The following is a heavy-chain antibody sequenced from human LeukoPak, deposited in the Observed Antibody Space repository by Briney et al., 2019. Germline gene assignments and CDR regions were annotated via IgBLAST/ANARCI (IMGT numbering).Heavy chain of an antibody. CDR3: XXXXXXXXXXSSGRGGFEY. J-gene: IGHJ4*02. CDR1: GFSFSDYH. CDR2: INSGGSTK. Sequence: GGSLRLSCAASGFSFSDYHMSWIRQAPGKGLEWVSYINSGGSTKYYADSVKGRFTISRDDAKKSLYLQMNSLRAEDTAVYYXXXXXXXXXXXSSGRGGFEYWGQGTLVTVSS. D-gene: IGHD3-22*01. V-gene: IGHV3-11*01.